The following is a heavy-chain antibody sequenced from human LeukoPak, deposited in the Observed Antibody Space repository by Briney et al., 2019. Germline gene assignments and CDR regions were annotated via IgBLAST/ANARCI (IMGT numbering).Heavy chain of an antibody. J-gene: IGHJ5*02. D-gene: IGHD6-6*01. V-gene: IGHV5-51*01. Sequence: GESLKILCWGAGYTFFTSCNGWVRQMPGKGVEGMVIIYSGGWDTRYSPSFQGRVTISAEKSISTAYLQWRSLRGSDTAVYYCARQGYSSSSGGWLDPWGQGTLVTVSS. CDR1: GYTFFTSC. CDR3: ARQGYSSSSGGWLDP. CDR2: IYSGGWDT.